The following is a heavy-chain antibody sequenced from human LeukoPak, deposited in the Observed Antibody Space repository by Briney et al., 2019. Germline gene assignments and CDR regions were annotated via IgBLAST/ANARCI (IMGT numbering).Heavy chain of an antibody. CDR1: GGSISSSSYY. CDR3: ASTWIQLSSNWFDP. V-gene: IGHV4-39*01. Sequence: SETLSLTCTVSGGSISSSSYYWGWIRQPPGKGLEWIGSIYYSGSTYYNPSLKSRVTISVDTSKNQFSLKLSSVTAADTAVYYSASTWIQLSSNWFDPWGQGTLVTVSS. D-gene: IGHD5-18*01. J-gene: IGHJ5*02. CDR2: IYYSGST.